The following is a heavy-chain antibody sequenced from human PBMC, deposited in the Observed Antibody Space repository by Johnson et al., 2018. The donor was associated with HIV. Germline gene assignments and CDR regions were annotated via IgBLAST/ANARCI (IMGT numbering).Heavy chain of an antibody. J-gene: IGHJ3*02. D-gene: IGHD1-26*01. CDR3: AREGAWEVRPGAFDI. CDR1: GFTFSSYA. Sequence: QMQLVESGGGVVQPGRSLRLSCAASGFTFSSYAMHWVRQAPGKGLDWVAVISYDGSNKYYADSVKGRFTISRDNSKNTLYLQMNSLRVEDTAVYYCAREGAWEVRPGAFDIWGQGTMVTVSS. CDR2: ISYDGSNK. V-gene: IGHV3-30*14.